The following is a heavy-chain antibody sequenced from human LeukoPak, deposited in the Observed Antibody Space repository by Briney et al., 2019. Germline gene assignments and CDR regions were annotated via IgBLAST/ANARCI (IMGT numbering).Heavy chain of an antibody. V-gene: IGHV4-39*01. CDR3: ARRKGFGEGYFDS. CDR1: GGSISSSSYY. J-gene: IGHJ4*02. D-gene: IGHD3-10*01. Sequence: PSETLSLTCTVSGGSISSSSYYWGWIRQPPGKGLEWIGSIYYSGSTYYNPSLKSRVTRSVDTSKNQFSLKLTSVTAADTAVYYCARRKGFGEGYFDSWGQGTLVTVSS. CDR2: IYYSGST.